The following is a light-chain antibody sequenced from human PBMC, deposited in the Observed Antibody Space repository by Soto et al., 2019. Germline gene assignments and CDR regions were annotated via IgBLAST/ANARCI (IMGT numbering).Light chain of an antibody. J-gene: IGKJ3*01. CDR1: QGIANF. Sequence: IQLTQSPSSLSASVGDRVTISCRASQGIANFLAWYQQKPGKAPKLLIYGASTLQSGVSSRFSGSGSGTEVTLTVSSLQPEDFATYYCQQLNSFPIPFGPGTKVDSK. CDR3: QQLNSFPIP. CDR2: GAS. V-gene: IGKV1-9*01.